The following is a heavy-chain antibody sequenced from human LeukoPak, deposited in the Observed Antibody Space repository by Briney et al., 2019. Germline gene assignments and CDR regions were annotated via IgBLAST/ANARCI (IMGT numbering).Heavy chain of an antibody. CDR2: IYYSGST. D-gene: IGHD3-22*01. CDR3: ARVDYYYDSSGYSYVMDV. J-gene: IGHJ6*02. V-gene: IGHV4-59*01. Sequence: SETLSLTCTVSGGSISYYYWSWIRRPPGEGLEWIGYIYYSGSTNYNPSLKSRVTISVDTSKNQFSLKLTSVTAADTAVYYCARVDYYYDSSGYSYVMDVWGQGTTVTVSS. CDR1: GGSISYYY.